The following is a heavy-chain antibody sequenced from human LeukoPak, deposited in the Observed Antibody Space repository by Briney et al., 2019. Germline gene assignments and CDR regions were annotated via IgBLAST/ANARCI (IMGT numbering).Heavy chain of an antibody. CDR3: ARGYSSSSWSKYTYYYYGMDV. J-gene: IGHJ6*02. D-gene: IGHD6-13*01. CDR2: IYYSGST. V-gene: IGHV4-31*03. CDR1: GGSISSGGYY. Sequence: SETLSLTCTVSGGSISSGGYYWSWIRQHPGKGLEWIGYIYYSGSTYYNPSLKSRVTISVDTSKNQFSLKLSSVTAADTAVYYCARGYSSSSWSKYTYYYYGMDVWGQGTTVTVSS.